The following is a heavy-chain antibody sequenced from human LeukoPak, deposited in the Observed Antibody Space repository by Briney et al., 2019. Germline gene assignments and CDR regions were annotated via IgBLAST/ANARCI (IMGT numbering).Heavy chain of an antibody. V-gene: IGHV3-30-3*01. J-gene: IGHJ5*02. CDR2: ISYDGSNK. D-gene: IGHD3-10*01. CDR3: ARGNLLGFGELARANWFDP. CDR1: GFTFSTYA. Sequence: SGRSLRLSCAASGFTFSTYAMHWVRQAPGKGLEWVAVISYDGSNKYIADSVKGRFTISRDNSKNTLYLQMNSLRAEDTAVYYCARGNLLGFGELARANWFDPWGQETLVTVSS.